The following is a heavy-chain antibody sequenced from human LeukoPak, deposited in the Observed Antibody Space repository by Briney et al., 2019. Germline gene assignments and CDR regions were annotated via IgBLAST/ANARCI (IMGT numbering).Heavy chain of an antibody. CDR2: IDPKSGGP. D-gene: IGHD7-27*01. V-gene: IGHV1-2*02. J-gene: IGHJ4*02. Sequence: ASVKVSCRASGFSLIVYYMHWVRQAPGQGLEWMGWIDPKSGGPSSAQSFQGRLTMTSDTSISTVYMELSGLRSDDTATYYCARGPVWGLDYWGLGTLVTVSS. CDR3: ARGPVWGLDY. CDR1: GFSLIVYY.